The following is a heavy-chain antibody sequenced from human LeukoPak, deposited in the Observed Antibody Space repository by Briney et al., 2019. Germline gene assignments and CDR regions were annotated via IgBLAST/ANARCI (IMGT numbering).Heavy chain of an antibody. CDR1: GFTFSSYS. Sequence: GGSLRLSCAASGFTFSSYSMNWVRQAPGKGLEWVSYISSSSSTIYYADSVKGRFTISRDNAKNSLYLQMNSLRDEDTAVYYCAREVDYDSSGHYTPDFDYWGQGTLVTVSS. D-gene: IGHD3-22*01. CDR2: ISSSSSTI. CDR3: AREVDYDSSGHYTPDFDY. J-gene: IGHJ4*02. V-gene: IGHV3-48*02.